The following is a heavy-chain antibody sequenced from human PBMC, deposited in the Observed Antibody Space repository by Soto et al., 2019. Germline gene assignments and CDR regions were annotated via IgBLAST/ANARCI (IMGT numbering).Heavy chain of an antibody. D-gene: IGHD6-19*01. V-gene: IGHV5-10-1*01. CDR1: RYSFTSYW. CDR2: IDPSDSYT. J-gene: IGHJ5*02. Sequence: PEESLKISCKGSRYSFTSYWISWVRQMPGKGLEWIGKIDPSDSYTKYSPSFQGHVTISADKSISTTYLQWSSLKASDTAIYYCARAAVANSDWFAPWGQGTLVTVSS. CDR3: ARAAVANSDWFAP.